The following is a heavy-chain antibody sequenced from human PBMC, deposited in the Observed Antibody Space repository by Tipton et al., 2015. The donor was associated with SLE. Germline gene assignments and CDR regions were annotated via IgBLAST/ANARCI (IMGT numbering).Heavy chain of an antibody. CDR3: ARVPDTMVRGRHAFDI. J-gene: IGHJ3*02. V-gene: IGHV4-30-4*01. CDR2: IYYSGST. D-gene: IGHD3-10*01. CDR1: GGSISSGDYY. Sequence: TLSLTCTVSGGSISSGDYYWSWIRQPPGKGLEWIGYIYYSGSTYYNPSLKSRVTISVDTSKNQFSLKLSSVTAADTAVYYCARVPDTMVRGRHAFDIWGQGIMVTVSS.